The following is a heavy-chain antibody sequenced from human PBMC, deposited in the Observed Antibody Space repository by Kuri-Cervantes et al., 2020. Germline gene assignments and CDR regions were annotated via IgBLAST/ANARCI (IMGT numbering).Heavy chain of an antibody. CDR3: GGFPPGGGFEI. CDR1: GFTFGSYT. V-gene: IGHV3-30-3*01. J-gene: IGHJ3*02. D-gene: IGHD3-22*01. CDR2: ISYDGNNE. Sequence: GGSLRLSCAASGFTFGSYTMHWFRQAPGKGLEWVAVISYDGNNEKYADSMRGRFTISRDNSKNTVYLQMNSLRDDDTAVYYCGGFPPGGGFEIWGQGTMVTVSS.